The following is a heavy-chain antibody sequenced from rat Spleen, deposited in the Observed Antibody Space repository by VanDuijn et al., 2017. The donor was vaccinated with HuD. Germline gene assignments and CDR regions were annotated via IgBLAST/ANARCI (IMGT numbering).Heavy chain of an antibody. CDR2: MWTGGNT. Sequence: EVQLKESGPGLVQASQTLSLSCTVSGFSLTDCSVHWVRQPPGKGLEWVGVMWTGGNTAYNSALKSRLSSNRDTSKSQVFLKMNSLQTEGTAIYYCTRVGNYGSYDFDYWGQGVMVTVSS. V-gene: IGHV2S63*01. D-gene: IGHD1-3*01. CDR1: GFSLTDCS. CDR3: TRVGNYGSYDFDY. J-gene: IGHJ2*01.